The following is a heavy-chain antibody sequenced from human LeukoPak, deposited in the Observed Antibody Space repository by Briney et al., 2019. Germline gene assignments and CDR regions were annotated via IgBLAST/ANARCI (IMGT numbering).Heavy chain of an antibody. J-gene: IGHJ4*02. CDR1: GFTFSDYY. CDR2: ISSSSRGSTT. D-gene: IGHD1-26*01. V-gene: IGHV3-11*01. CDR3: ARAGGTYYINYFDY. Sequence: GGSLRLSCAASGFTFSDYYMSWIRQAPGKGLEWVSYISSSSRGSTTYYADSVKGRFTISRDNSKNTLYLQMTSLRAEDTAVYYCARAGGTYYINYFDYWAREPWSPSPQ.